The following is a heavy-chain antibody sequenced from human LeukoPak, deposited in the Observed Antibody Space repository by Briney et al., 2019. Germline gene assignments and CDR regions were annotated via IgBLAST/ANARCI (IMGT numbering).Heavy chain of an antibody. CDR2: INHSGST. V-gene: IGHV4-34*01. CDR1: GGSFSGYY. D-gene: IGHD6-13*01. CDR3: ARSSYSSSLFDY. Sequence: SETLSLTCAVYGGSFSGYYWSWIRQPPGKGLEWIGEINHSGSTNYNPSLKSRVTILVDTSKNQFSLKLSSVTAADTAVYYCARSSYSSSLFDYWGQGTLVTVSS. J-gene: IGHJ4*02.